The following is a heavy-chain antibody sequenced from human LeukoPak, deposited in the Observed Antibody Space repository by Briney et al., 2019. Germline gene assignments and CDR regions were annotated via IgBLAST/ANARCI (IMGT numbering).Heavy chain of an antibody. D-gene: IGHD3-10*01. CDR3: ASLLWFGELYPYYYYMDV. CDR2: IYYSGST. V-gene: IGHV4-59*01. Sequence: SETLSLTCTVSGGSISSYYWSWIRQPPGKGLEWIGYIYYSGSTNYNPSLKSRVTISVDTSKNQFSLKLSSVTAADTAVYYCASLLWFGELYPYYYYMDVWGKGTTVTVSS. J-gene: IGHJ6*03. CDR1: GGSISSYY.